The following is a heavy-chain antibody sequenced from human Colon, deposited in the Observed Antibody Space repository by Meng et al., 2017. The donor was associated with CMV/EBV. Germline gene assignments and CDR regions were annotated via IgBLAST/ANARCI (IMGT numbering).Heavy chain of an antibody. J-gene: IGHJ4*02. CDR2: ISGSDGRT. V-gene: IGHV3-23*01. D-gene: IGHD2-21*01. CDR1: GFTFSTYA. Sequence: ETLSLTCAASGFTFSTYAMNWVRQAPGEGLEWISIISGSDGRTHYADSVKGRFTISRDNSKNTLYLRMNNLRAEDTAIYYCAKDGLSFCGGNCYHYIDDWGRGTLVTVSS. CDR3: AKDGLSFCGGNCYHYIDD.